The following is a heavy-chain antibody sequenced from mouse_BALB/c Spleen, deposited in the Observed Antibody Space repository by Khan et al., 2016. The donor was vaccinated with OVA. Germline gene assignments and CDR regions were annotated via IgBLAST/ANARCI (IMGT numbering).Heavy chain of an antibody. CDR1: GHTFTDYY. V-gene: IGHV1-77*01. Sequence: VQLVESGAELARPGASVKLSCKASGHTFTDYYINWVKQMTGQGLEWIGEISPGSGDTYYNEKFKGKATLTADKSSTTAYMQLSSLTSEASAVYFCARRNYCGYTVAYWGQGTLVTVSA. J-gene: IGHJ3*01. D-gene: IGHD1-2*01. CDR2: ISPGSGDT. CDR3: ARRNYCGYTVAY.